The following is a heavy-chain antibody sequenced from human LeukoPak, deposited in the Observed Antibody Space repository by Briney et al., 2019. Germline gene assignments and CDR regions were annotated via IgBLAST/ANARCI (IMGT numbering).Heavy chain of an antibody. V-gene: IGHV3-23*01. CDR2: INGGGDAT. CDR1: GFSFNNNA. CDR3: ARCTASCYANAFDV. D-gene: IGHD2-2*01. Sequence: PGGSLRLSCAASGFSFNNNAMSWVRQAPGKGLEWVSAINGGGDATEYADSVKGRFTISRDNSKKTLYLQMNSLRPEDMAVYYCARCTASCYANAFDVWGQGTLLTVSS. J-gene: IGHJ3*01.